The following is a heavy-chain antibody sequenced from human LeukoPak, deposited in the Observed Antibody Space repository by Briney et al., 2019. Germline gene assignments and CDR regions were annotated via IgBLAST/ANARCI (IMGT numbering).Heavy chain of an antibody. CDR1: GYTLTSYD. Sequence: ASVKVSCKASGYTLTSYDINWVRQATGQGLEWMGWMNPNSGNTGYAQKFQGRVTMTRNTSISTAYMELSSLRSEDTAVYYCARTPPYYDFWSGYYRPYGMDVWGQGTTVTVSS. J-gene: IGHJ6*02. D-gene: IGHD3-3*01. CDR2: MNPNSGNT. CDR3: ARTPPYYDFWSGYYRPYGMDV. V-gene: IGHV1-8*01.